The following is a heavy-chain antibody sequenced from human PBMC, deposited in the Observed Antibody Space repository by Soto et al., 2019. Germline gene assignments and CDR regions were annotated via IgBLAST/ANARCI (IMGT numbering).Heavy chain of an antibody. D-gene: IGHD2-2*01. J-gene: IGHJ6*03. CDR2: ISSSSSYI. CDR1: GFTFSSYS. V-gene: IGHV3-21*01. Sequence: GGSLRLSCAASGFTFSSYSMNWVRQAPGKGLEWVSSISSSSSYIYYADSVKGRFTISRDNAKNSLYLQMNSLRAEDTAVYYCARVVVPAASPMYYYYYMDVWGKGTTVTVSS. CDR3: ARVVVPAASPMYYYYYMDV.